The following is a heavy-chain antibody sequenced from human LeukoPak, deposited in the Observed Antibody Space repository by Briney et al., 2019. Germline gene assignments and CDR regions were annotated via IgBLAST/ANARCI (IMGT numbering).Heavy chain of an antibody. Sequence: PGGSLRLSCAASGFTFSSYGMHWVRQTPGKGLEWVSGISWNSGNIDYADSVKGRFTISRDNAKNSLYLQMNSLRAEDTALYYCAKGRGYNYGYIFGYFDYWGQGTLVTVSS. CDR3: AKGRGYNYGYIFGYFDY. J-gene: IGHJ4*02. D-gene: IGHD5-18*01. V-gene: IGHV3-9*01. CDR2: ISWNSGNI. CDR1: GFTFSSYG.